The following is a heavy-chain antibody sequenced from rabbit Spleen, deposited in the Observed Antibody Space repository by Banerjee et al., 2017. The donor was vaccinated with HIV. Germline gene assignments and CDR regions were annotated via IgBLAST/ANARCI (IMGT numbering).Heavy chain of an antibody. CDR1: GIDFSGSYY. D-gene: IGHD1-1*01. V-gene: IGHV1S45*01. Sequence: QEQLEESGGGLVKPGGTLTLTCKASGIDFSGSYYMSWVRQVPGKGLEWIGCIYTGKSVYASWAKGRFTMSRTSSTTVTLQMTSLTAADTATYFCARDLVAVIGWNFNLWGPGTLVTVS. J-gene: IGHJ4*01. CDR3: ARDLVAVIGWNFNL. CDR2: IYTGKS.